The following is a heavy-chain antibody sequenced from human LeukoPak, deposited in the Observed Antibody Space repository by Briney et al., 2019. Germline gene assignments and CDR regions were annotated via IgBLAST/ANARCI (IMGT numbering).Heavy chain of an antibody. Sequence: GGSLRLSCAASGFTFSDYYMSWIRQAPGKGLEWVSYISSSSSYIYYADSVKGRFTISRDNAKNSLYLQMNSLRADDTAVYYCARGYYYDSSGLHYYYYYYMDVWGKGTTVTVSS. D-gene: IGHD3-22*01. CDR3: ARGYYYDSSGLHYYYYYYMDV. V-gene: IGHV3-11*05. J-gene: IGHJ6*03. CDR1: GFTFSDYY. CDR2: ISSSSSYI.